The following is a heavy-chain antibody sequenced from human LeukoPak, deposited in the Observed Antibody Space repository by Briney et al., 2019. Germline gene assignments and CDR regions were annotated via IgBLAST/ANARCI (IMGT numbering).Heavy chain of an antibody. V-gene: IGHV1-2*02. CDR2: INPTSGGS. J-gene: IGHJ4*02. CDR3: AREGLSSTTWHICDY. CDR1: GYTFTGYY. Sequence: GASVKVSCKASGYTFTGYYMHWVRQAPGQGLEWMGWINPTSGGSVYAQTFQGRVTMTRDTSISTAYMELSGLTSDDTAVYYCAREGLSSTTWHICDYWGQGTLVTVSS. D-gene: IGHD2-2*01.